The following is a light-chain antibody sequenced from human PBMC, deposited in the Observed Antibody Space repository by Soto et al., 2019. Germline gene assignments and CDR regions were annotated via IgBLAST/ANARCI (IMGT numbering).Light chain of an antibody. CDR1: SSNIGAGYG. CDR2: ANN. J-gene: IGLJ2*01. Sequence: QSVLTQPPSVSGAPGQRVTISCTGSSSNIGAGYGVHWYQHLPGTAPKLLIYANNYRPSGVPDRFSGSKSGTSASLAITGLQAEDEADYYCQSYDSSLSGSLFGGGTKLTVL. V-gene: IGLV1-40*01. CDR3: QSYDSSLSGSL.